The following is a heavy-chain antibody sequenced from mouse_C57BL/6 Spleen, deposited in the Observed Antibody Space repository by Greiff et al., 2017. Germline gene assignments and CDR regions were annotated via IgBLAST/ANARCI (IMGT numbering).Heavy chain of an antibody. CDR1: GFTFSNYW. D-gene: IGHD2-5*01. J-gene: IGHJ1*03. CDR3: TAYSHYVYWYFDV. Sequence: EVKLQESGGGLVQPGGSMKLSCVASGFTFSNYWMNWVRQSPEKGLEWVAQIRLKSDNYATHYAESVKGRFTISRDDSKSSVYLQMNNLRAEDTGIYYCTAYSHYVYWYFDVWGTGTTVTVSS. V-gene: IGHV6-3*01. CDR2: IRLKSDNYAT.